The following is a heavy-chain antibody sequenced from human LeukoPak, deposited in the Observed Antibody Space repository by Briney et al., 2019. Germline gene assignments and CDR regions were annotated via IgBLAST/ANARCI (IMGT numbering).Heavy chain of an antibody. D-gene: IGHD4-17*01. CDR3: ARDLGGDYVYYYYGMDV. J-gene: IGHJ6*02. CDR1: GFTFSSYS. V-gene: IGHV3-48*04. CDR2: ISSSSSTI. Sequence: PGGSLRLSCAASGFTFSSYSMNWVRQAPGKGLEWVSYISSSSSTIYYADSVKGRFTISRDNAKNSLYLQMNSLRAEDTAVYYCARDLGGDYVYYYYGMDVWGQGTTVTVSS.